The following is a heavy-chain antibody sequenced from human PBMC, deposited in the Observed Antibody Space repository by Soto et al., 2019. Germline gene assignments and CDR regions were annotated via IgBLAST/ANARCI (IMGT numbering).Heavy chain of an antibody. D-gene: IGHD2-15*01. V-gene: IGHV1-8*01. CDR1: GYTFTSYD. Sequence: ASVKVSCKASGYTFTSYDINWVRQATGQGLEWMGWMNPNSGNTGYAQKFQGRVTMTRNTSISTAYMELSSLRSEDTAVYYCATNVVVVAATPVDYWGQGTLVTVSS. CDR3: ATNVVVVAATPVDY. J-gene: IGHJ4*02. CDR2: MNPNSGNT.